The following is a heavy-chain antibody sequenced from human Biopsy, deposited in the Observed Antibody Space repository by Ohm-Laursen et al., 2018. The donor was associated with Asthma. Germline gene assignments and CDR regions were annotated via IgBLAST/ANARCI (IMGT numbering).Heavy chain of an antibody. V-gene: IGHV4-61*01. J-gene: IGHJ3*02. Sequence: GTLSLTCAVSGASVSRASDYWSWIRQPPGKGLEWIGYIFYSGSTNYNPSLLGRVTISVDTSKNQFSLILYSVTPADTAVYYCARDKEYYYDSSGYYHHGGAYDIWGQGTMVNVSS. CDR3: ARDKEYYYDSSGYYHHGGAYDI. CDR1: GASVSRASDY. CDR2: IFYSGST. D-gene: IGHD3-22*01.